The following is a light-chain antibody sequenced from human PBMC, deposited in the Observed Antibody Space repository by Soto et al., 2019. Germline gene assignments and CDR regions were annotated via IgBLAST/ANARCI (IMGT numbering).Light chain of an antibody. J-gene: IGLJ2*01. CDR2: DVS. V-gene: IGLV2-14*01. Sequence: QSVLTQPASVSGSPGQSITISCTGTSSDVGGYNFVSWYQQHPGTAPKLMIFDVSVRPSGVSNRFSGSKSGNTASLTISGLQAEDEADYYCSSYTSSSTLVLFGGGTKLTFL. CDR3: SSYTSSSTLVL. CDR1: SSDVGGYNF.